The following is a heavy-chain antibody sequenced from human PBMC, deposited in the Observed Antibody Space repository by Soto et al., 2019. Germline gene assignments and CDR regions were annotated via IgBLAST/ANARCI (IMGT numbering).Heavy chain of an antibody. CDR3: ATDLNSGYLHYYYYGMDV. J-gene: IGHJ6*02. D-gene: IGHD3-22*01. CDR1: GYTFTGYY. V-gene: IGHV1-2*02. Sequence: ASVKVSCKASGYTFTGYYMHWVRQAPGQGLEWMGWINPNIGGTNYAQKFQGRVTMTRDTSISTAYMELSRLRSDDTAVYYCATDLNSGYLHYYYYGMDVWGQGTTLTVSS. CDR2: INPNIGGT.